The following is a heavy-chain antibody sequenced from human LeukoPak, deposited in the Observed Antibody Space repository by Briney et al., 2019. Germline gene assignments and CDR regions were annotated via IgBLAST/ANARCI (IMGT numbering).Heavy chain of an antibody. CDR2: INPDGSYT. J-gene: IGHJ4*02. Sequence: GGSLRHSCVDSGFTFSGYWMHWVRQAPGKGLVWVSRINPDGSYTSDADSVKGRFTTSRDNAKNTLYLQMNSLRAEDTAVYYCTKDLTGGDDSWGQGTLVTVSS. CDR3: TKDLTGGDDS. V-gene: IGHV3-74*01. D-gene: IGHD2-8*02. CDR1: GFTFSGYW.